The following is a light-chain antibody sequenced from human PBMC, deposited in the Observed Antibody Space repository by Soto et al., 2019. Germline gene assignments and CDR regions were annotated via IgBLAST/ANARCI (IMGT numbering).Light chain of an antibody. J-gene: IGKJ2*01. CDR1: QDISNW. Sequence: DIQMTQSPSTLSASVGDRVTITCRASQDISNWLAWYQQKPGKAPNLLIYKASTLDSGVPSRFSGSGSGTDSTLTISGLQPDDFATYYCQQYTSYYTFGQGTKVDIK. V-gene: IGKV1-5*03. CDR2: KAS. CDR3: QQYTSYYT.